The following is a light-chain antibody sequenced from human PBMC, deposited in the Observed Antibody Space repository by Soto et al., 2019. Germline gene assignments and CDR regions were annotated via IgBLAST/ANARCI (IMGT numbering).Light chain of an antibody. CDR3: CSYAGSPWV. V-gene: IGLV2-23*01. CDR1: SSDVGSYNL. CDR2: EGS. J-gene: IGLJ3*02. Sequence: QSVLTQPASVSGSPGQSITISCTGTSSDVGSYNLVSWYQHHPGKAPKLMIYEGSKRPSGVSNRFSGSKSGNTASLTISGLQAEDEADYYCCSYAGSPWVFGGGTKVTVL.